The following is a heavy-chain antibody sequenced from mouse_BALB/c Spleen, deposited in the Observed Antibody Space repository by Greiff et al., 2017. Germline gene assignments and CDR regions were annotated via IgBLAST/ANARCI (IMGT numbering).Heavy chain of an antibody. J-gene: IGHJ3*01. CDR1: GFTFSSYG. CDR3: ARHHYDYDVWFAY. CDR2: ISSGGSYT. Sequence: EVQLVESGGDLVKPGGSLKLSCAASGFTFSSYGMSWVRQTPDKRLEWVATISSGGSYTYYPDSVKGRFTISRDNAKNTLYLQMSSLKSEDTAMYYCARHHYDYDVWFAYWGQGTLVTVSA. V-gene: IGHV5-6*01. D-gene: IGHD2-4*01.